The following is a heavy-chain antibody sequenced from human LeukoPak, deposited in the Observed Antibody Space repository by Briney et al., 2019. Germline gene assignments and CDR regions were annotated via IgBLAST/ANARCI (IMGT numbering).Heavy chain of an antibody. D-gene: IGHD3-22*01. V-gene: IGHV3-23*01. CDR2: ISGSGGST. J-gene: IGHJ4*02. Sequence: GGSLRLSCTASGFTFSSYAMSWVRQAPGKGLEWVSAISGSGGSTYYADSVKGRFTISRDNSKNTLYLQMNSLRAEDTAVYYCAKDPSSSGYKDYWGQGTLVTVSS. CDR1: GFTFSSYA. CDR3: AKDPSSSGYKDY.